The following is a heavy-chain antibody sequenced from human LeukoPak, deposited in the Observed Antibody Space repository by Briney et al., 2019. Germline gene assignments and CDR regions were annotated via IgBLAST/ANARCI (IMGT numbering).Heavy chain of an antibody. D-gene: IGHD3-10*01. J-gene: IGHJ4*02. Sequence: SETLSLTCTVSSGSISSYYWSWIRQPPGKGLEWIGYIYYSGSTNYNPSLKSRVTISVDTSKNQFSLKLSSVTAADTAVYYCAREKGHYGSGSYYTLFDYWGQGTLVTVSS. CDR1: SGSISSYY. V-gene: IGHV4-59*01. CDR2: IYYSGST. CDR3: AREKGHYGSGSYYTLFDY.